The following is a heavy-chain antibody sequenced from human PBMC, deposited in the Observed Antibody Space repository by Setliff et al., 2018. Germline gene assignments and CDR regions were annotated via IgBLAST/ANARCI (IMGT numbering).Heavy chain of an antibody. CDR2: IIPVFRTA. Sequence: GASVKVSCKASGGSFRSDGFNWVRQAPGQGLEWMGRIIPVFRTAKYAQKFQGRVTISADESTRTAYMELSSLRFEDTAVYYCARGRASGGYFEVWYSDIWGRGTLVTVSS. V-gene: IGHV1-69*13. J-gene: IGHJ2*01. CDR3: ARGRASGGYFEVWYSDI. D-gene: IGHD3-22*01. CDR1: GGSFRSDG.